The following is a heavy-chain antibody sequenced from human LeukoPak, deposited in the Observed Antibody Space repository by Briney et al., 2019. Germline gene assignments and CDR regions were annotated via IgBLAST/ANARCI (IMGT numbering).Heavy chain of an antibody. J-gene: IGHJ4*02. CDR2: INPNTGGT. CDR3: TRGGDTYDSSGYYHFDY. V-gene: IGHV1-2*02. Sequence: ASVKVSCKASGYTFTGYYMHWVRQAPGQGLEWMGWINPNTGGTNYAQKFQGKVTMTRDTSISTAYLELSSLRSDDTAVYYCTRGGDTYDSSGYYHFDYWGQGILVTVSS. CDR1: GYTFTGYY. D-gene: IGHD3-22*01.